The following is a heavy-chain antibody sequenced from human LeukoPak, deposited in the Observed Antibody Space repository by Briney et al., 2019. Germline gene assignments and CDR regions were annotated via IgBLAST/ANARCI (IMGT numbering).Heavy chain of an antibody. Sequence: ASETLSLTCTVSGGSTSSYYWSWIRQPSGKGLEWIGYIYYSGSTNYNPSLKSRVTISVDTSKNQFSLKLSSVTAADTAVYYCARGDSGYDTYYFDYWGQGTLVTVSS. CDR2: IYYSGST. D-gene: IGHD5-12*01. J-gene: IGHJ4*02. CDR3: ARGDSGYDTYYFDY. CDR1: GGSTSSYY. V-gene: IGHV4-59*01.